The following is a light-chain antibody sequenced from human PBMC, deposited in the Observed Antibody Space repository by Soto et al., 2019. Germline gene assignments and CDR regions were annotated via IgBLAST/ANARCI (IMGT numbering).Light chain of an antibody. J-gene: IGLJ1*01. CDR1: SSDVGAFNY. CDR3: NSYTSNNTYV. CDR2: DVS. V-gene: IGLV2-14*03. Sequence: QSALTQPASVSGSPGQAITISCSGTSSDVGAFNYVSWYQQHPGKAPKLMIHDVSNRPSGVSNRFSGSKSGNTASLTISGLRAEDEADYYCNSYTSNNTYVFGTGTKVTVL.